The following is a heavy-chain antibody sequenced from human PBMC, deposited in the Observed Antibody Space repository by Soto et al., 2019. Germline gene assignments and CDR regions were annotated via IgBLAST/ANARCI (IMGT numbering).Heavy chain of an antibody. CDR1: GYSFTSYW. CDR2: IDPSDSYT. D-gene: IGHD6-13*01. V-gene: IGHV5-10-1*01. CDR3: ARPDSSSWSRSDYGMDV. J-gene: IGHJ6*02. Sequence: GESLKISCKGSGYSFTSYWISWVRQMPGKGLEWMGRIDPSDSYTNYSPSFQGHVTISADKSISTAYLQWSSLKASDTAMYYCARPDSSSWSRSDYGMDVWGQGTKVTVSS.